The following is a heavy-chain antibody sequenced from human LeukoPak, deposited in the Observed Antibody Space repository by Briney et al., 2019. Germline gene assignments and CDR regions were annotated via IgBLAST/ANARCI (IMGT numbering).Heavy chain of an antibody. Sequence: ASVKVSCKASGYTFTGYYMHWVRQAPGQGLEWMGRINPNSGGTNYAQKFQGRVTMTRDTSISTAYMGLSRLRSDDTAVYYCARVSGRGNWFDPWGQGTLVTVSS. V-gene: IGHV1-2*06. CDR3: ARVSGRGNWFDP. CDR1: GYTFTGYY. J-gene: IGHJ5*02. CDR2: INPNSGGT. D-gene: IGHD2/OR15-2a*01.